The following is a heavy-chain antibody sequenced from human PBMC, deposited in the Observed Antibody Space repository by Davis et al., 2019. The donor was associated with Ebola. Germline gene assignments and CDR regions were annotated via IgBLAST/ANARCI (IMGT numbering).Heavy chain of an antibody. CDR2: IYYSGST. CDR3: ARHAYDFWSGYYPNWFDP. V-gene: IGHV4-59*08. D-gene: IGHD3-3*01. Sequence: SDTLSPTCAVHDGSVSGYYWNWIRQPPGKGLEWIGYIYYSGSTNYNPSLKSRVTISVDTSKNQFSLKLSSVTAADAAVYYCARHAYDFWSGYYPNWFDPWGQGTLVTVSS. CDR1: DGSVSGYY. J-gene: IGHJ5*02.